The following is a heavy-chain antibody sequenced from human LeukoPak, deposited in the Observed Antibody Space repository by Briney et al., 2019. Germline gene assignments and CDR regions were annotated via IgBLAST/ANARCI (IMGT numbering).Heavy chain of an antibody. CDR3: ARDQASCGGDCYDDY. CDR2: ISSSGSTI. CDR1: GFTFSSYG. Sequence: PGRSLRLSCAASGFTFSSYGMHWVRQAPGKGLEWVSYISSSGSTIYYADSVKGRFTISRDNAKNSLYLQMNSLRAEDTAVYYCARDQASCGGDCYDDYWGQGTLVTVSS. J-gene: IGHJ4*02. V-gene: IGHV3-48*04. D-gene: IGHD2-21*02.